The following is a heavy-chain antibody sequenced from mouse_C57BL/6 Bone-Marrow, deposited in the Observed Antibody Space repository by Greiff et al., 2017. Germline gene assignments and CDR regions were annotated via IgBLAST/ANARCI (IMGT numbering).Heavy chain of an antibody. J-gene: IGHJ3*01. Sequence: QLVESGGGLVKPGGSLKLSCAASGFTFSSYAMSWVRQTPEKRLEWVATISDGGSYTYYPDNVKGRFTISRDNAKNNLYLQMSHLKSEDTAMYYCARDYYGSSWFAYWGQGTLVTVSA. CDR2: ISDGGSYT. CDR1: GFTFSSYA. V-gene: IGHV5-4*01. CDR3: ARDYYGSSWFAY. D-gene: IGHD1-1*01.